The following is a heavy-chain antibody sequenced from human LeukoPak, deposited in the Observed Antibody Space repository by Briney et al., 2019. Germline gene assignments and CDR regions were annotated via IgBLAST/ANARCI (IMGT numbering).Heavy chain of an antibody. V-gene: IGHV3-30*02. CDR3: AKDYYDNSGLGD. Sequence: GGSLRLSCAASGFTFTSYGMHWVRQAPGKGREWVAFIRYDGSNKYYADSVKGRFTISRDNSKNTLYLQMNSLRAEDAAVYYCAKDYYDNSGLGDWGQGTQVTVSS. J-gene: IGHJ4*02. CDR1: GFTFTSYG. D-gene: IGHD3-22*01. CDR2: IRYDGSNK.